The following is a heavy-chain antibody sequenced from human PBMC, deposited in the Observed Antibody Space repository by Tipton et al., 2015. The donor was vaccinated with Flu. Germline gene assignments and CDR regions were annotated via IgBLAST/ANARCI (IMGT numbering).Heavy chain of an antibody. CDR3: AGGSGYAGDY. Sequence: QVQLVQSGAEVKRPGASVKVSCKPSGYTFSDYYIDWARQAPGQGLEWMGWIGLYSGDTRYSQNVQGRVAMTTDTSTGTAYMELRNLRSDDTAVYYCAGGSGYAGDYWGQGTLVTVSS. CDR2: IGLYSGDT. CDR1: GYTFSDYY. J-gene: IGHJ4*02. D-gene: IGHD5-12*01. V-gene: IGHV1-18*04.